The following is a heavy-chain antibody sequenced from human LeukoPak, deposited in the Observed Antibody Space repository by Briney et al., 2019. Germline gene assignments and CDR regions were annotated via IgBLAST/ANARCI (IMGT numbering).Heavy chain of an antibody. D-gene: IGHD2-21*01. Sequence: ASVKVSCKTSGYSFTDYYMHWVRQAPGQGLEWMGWINPNSGGTSSAQRFQGRVTMTRDTSISTVYMEVSWLTSDDTAIYYCARADRLHGGPYLIGPWGQGTLVTVSS. CDR1: GYSFTDYY. V-gene: IGHV1-2*02. J-gene: IGHJ5*02. CDR2: INPNSGGT. CDR3: ARADRLHGGPYLIGP.